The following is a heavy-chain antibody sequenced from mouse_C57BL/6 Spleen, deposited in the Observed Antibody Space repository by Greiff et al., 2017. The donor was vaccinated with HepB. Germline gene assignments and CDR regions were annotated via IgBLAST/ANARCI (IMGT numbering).Heavy chain of an antibody. CDR2: IDPSDSYT. CDR1: GYTFTSYW. Sequence: QVQLQQPGAELVMPGASVKLSCKASGYTFTSYWMHWVKQRPGQGLEWIGEIDPSDSYTNYNQKFKGKSTLTVDKSSSTAYMQLSSLTSEDSAVYYCARGPTHYFDYWGQGTTLTVSS. CDR3: ARGPTHYFDY. V-gene: IGHV1-69*01. D-gene: IGHD3-3*01. J-gene: IGHJ2*01.